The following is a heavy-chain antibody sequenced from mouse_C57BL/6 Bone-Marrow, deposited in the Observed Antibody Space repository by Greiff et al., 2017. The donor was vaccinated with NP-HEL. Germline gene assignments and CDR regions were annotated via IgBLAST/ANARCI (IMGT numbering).Heavy chain of an antibody. V-gene: IGHV1-81*01. D-gene: IGHD2-1*01. Sequence: QVQLQQSGAELARPGASVKLSCKASGYTFTSYGISWVKQRTGQGLEWIGEIYPRSGNTYYNEKFKGKATLTADKSSSTAYMQLSSLTSEDSAVYFCATMVRRGYFDYWGQGTTLTVSS. J-gene: IGHJ2*01. CDR2: IYPRSGNT. CDR3: ATMVRRGYFDY. CDR1: GYTFTSYG.